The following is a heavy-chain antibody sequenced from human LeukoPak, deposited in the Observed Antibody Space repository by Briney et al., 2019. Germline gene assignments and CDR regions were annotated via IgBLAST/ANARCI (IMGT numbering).Heavy chain of an antibody. CDR3: ARVPGATVTYYYGMDV. CDR1: GGSINNGGYY. Sequence: SETLSLTCTVSGGSINNGGYYWSWIRQHPGKGLEWIGYIYYSGSSYYNPSLRSRVTISVDTSKNHFSLKLSSVTAADTAVYYCARVPGATVTYYYGMDVWGQGTTVTVSS. CDR2: IYYSGSS. D-gene: IGHD4-17*01. J-gene: IGHJ6*02. V-gene: IGHV4-31*03.